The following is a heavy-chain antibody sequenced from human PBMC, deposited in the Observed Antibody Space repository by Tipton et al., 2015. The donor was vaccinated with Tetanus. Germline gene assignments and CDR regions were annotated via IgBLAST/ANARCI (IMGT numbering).Heavy chain of an antibody. CDR1: GFTFSNLW. D-gene: IGHD2-21*01. CDR3: ARLTGHSMDVVDYYYFGMDV. J-gene: IGHJ6*02. V-gene: IGHV4-59*01. Sequence: LRLSCEYSGFTFSNLWVSWVRQAPGKGLEWLGYIYYTGSTNYNPSLKSGVTISLDTSKNQFSLKLTSVSAADTAVYYCARLTGHSMDVVDYYYFGMDVWGQGTKVTVSS. CDR2: IYYTGST.